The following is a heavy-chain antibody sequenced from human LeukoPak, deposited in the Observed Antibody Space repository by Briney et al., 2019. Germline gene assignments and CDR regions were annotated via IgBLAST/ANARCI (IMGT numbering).Heavy chain of an antibody. Sequence: PGGSLRLFCAASGFTFSSYGMHWVRQAPGKGLEWVAVISYDGSNKYYADSVKGRFTISRDNSKNTLYLQMNSLRAEDTAVYYCAKSSDYYGSGSFYFDYWGQGTLVTVSS. J-gene: IGHJ4*02. D-gene: IGHD3-10*01. CDR1: GFTFSSYG. CDR2: ISYDGSNK. V-gene: IGHV3-30*18. CDR3: AKSSDYYGSGSFYFDY.